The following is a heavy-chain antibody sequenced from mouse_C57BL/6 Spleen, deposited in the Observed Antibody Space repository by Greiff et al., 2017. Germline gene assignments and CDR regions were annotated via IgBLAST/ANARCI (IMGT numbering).Heavy chain of an antibody. CDR2: IYPGDGDT. Sequence: QVQLQQSGPELVKPGASVKLSCKASGYAFSSSWMNWVKQRPGKGLEWIGRIYPGDGDTNYNGKFKGKATLTADKSSSTAYMQLSSLTSEDSAVYCCAREVACDFDVWGTGTTVTVSS. CDR3: AREVACDFDV. V-gene: IGHV1-82*01. CDR1: GYAFSSSW. J-gene: IGHJ1*03.